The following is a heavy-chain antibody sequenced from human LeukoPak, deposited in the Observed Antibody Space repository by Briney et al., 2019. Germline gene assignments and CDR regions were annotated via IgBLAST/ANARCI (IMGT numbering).Heavy chain of an antibody. J-gene: IGHJ4*02. D-gene: IGHD3-16*01. CDR3: ARELIASFDY. CDR2: IKQDGSEK. CDR1: GFTFSNYW. Sequence: GGSLRLSCAASGFTFSNYWMSWVRQAPGKGLEWVANIKQDGSEKYYVDSVKGRFTISRDNAKNSLYLQMNSLRAEDTAVYYCARELIASFDYWGQGTLVTVSS. V-gene: IGHV3-7*01.